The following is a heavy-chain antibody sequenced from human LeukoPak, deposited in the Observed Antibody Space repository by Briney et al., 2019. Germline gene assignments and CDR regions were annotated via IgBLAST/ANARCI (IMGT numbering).Heavy chain of an antibody. CDR1: GFTFSSYA. V-gene: IGHV3-23*01. CDR3: AQRYCSGGSCLFDY. CDR2: ISGSGGST. J-gene: IGHJ4*02. D-gene: IGHD2-15*01. Sequence: GGSLRLSCAASGFTFSSYAMSWVRQAPGKGLEWVSAISGSGGSTFYADSVKGRFTISRDNSKNTLYLQMNSLRAQDTAVYYCAQRYCSGGSCLFDYWGQGTLVTVSS.